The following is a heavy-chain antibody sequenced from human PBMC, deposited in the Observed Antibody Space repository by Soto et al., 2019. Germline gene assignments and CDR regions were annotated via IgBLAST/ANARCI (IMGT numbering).Heavy chain of an antibody. CDR2: IYYSGST. V-gene: IGHV4-59*01. CDR3: GKEKYCRGGSSYFNY. Sequence: SETLSLTCTVSGGSISSYYWSWIRQPPGKGLEWIGYIYYSGSTNYNPSLKSRVTISVDTSKNQFSLKLSSVTAADTAVYYCGKEKYCRGGSSYFNYGGRGPLVTVPS. D-gene: IGHD2-15*01. J-gene: IGHJ4*02. CDR1: GGSISSYY.